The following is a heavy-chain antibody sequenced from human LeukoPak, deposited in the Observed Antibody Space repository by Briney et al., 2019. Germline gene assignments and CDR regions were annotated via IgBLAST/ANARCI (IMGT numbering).Heavy chain of an antibody. V-gene: IGHV1-2*02. J-gene: IGHJ6*03. CDR3: ARGVTDIYYYYYMDV. D-gene: IGHD2-15*01. CDR1: GYTFTGYY. CDR2: INPNSGDT. Sequence: GASVKVSCKASGYTFTGYYMHWVRQAPGQGLEWMGWINPNSGDTNYAQKFQDRVTMTRDTSISTAYMELSRLRSDDTAVYYCARGVTDIYYYYYMDVWGKGTTVTVSS.